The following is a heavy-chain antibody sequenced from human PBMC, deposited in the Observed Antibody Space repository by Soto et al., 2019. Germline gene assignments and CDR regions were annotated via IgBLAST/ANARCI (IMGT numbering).Heavy chain of an antibody. D-gene: IGHD3-3*01. CDR2: ISAYNGNT. CDR1: GYTFTSYG. Sequence: ASVKVSCKASGYTFTSYGISWVRQAPGQGLEWMGWISAYNGNTNYAQKLQGRVTMTTDTSTSTAYMELRSLRSDDTAVYYCARDYVAEGGTEWQLGDYGMDVWGQGTTVTVSS. J-gene: IGHJ6*02. CDR3: ARDYVAEGGTEWQLGDYGMDV. V-gene: IGHV1-18*04.